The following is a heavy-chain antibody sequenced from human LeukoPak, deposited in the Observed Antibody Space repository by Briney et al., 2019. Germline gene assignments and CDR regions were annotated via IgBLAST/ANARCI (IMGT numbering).Heavy chain of an antibody. J-gene: IGHJ5*02. D-gene: IGHD3-3*01. Sequence: GGSLRLSCAASGFTFSSCAMTWVRQAPGKGLQWVSSISGSGESTYYADSMKGRFTISRDNSKNTLSLQMNSLRAEDTAVYFCAKGWEFRVVIPAAVSWGQGTLVTVSS. V-gene: IGHV3-23*01. CDR1: GFTFSSCA. CDR2: ISGSGEST. CDR3: AKGWEFRVVIPAAVS.